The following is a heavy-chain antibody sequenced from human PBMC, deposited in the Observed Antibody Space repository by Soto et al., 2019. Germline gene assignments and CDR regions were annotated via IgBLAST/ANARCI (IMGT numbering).Heavy chain of an antibody. D-gene: IGHD3-10*01. CDR3: ASSRITMVRGVITLYYYYPGMDV. CDR1: GGSISSSSYY. Sequence: PSETLSLTCTVSGGSISSSSYYWGWIRQPPGKGLEWIGSIYYSGSTYYNPSLKSRVTISVDTSKNQFSLKLSSVTAADTAVYYCASSRITMVRGVITLYYYYPGMDVWGQGTTVTVSS. J-gene: IGHJ6*02. V-gene: IGHV4-39*01. CDR2: IYYSGST.